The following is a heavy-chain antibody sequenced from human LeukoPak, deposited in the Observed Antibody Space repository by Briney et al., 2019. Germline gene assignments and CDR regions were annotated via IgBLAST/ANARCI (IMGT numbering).Heavy chain of an antibody. Sequence: SETLSLTCTVSGGSISSYYWSWIRQPPGKGLEWIGYIYYSGSTNYNPSLKSRVTISVDTSKNQFSLKLSSVTAADTAVYYCARGGIRYGDYGNWGQGTLVTVSS. D-gene: IGHD4-17*01. V-gene: IGHV4-59*01. CDR1: GGSISSYY. J-gene: IGHJ4*02. CDR3: ARGGIRYGDYGN. CDR2: IYYSGST.